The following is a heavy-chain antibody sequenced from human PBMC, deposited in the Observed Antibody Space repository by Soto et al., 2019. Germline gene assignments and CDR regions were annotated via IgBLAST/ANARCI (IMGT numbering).Heavy chain of an antibody. J-gene: IGHJ3*02. V-gene: IGHV4-61*01. CDR3: ARENQIVVVPAATPVVAFDI. Sequence: SETLSLTCTVSGGSVSSGSYYWSWIRQPPGKGLEWIGYIYYSGSTNYNPSLKSRVTISVDTSKNQFSLKLSSVTAADTAVYYCARENQIVVVPAATPVVAFDIWGQGTMVTVSS. CDR2: IYYSGST. CDR1: GGSVSSGSYY. D-gene: IGHD2-2*01.